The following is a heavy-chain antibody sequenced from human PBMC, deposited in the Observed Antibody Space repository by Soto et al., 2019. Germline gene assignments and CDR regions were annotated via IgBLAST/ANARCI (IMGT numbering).Heavy chain of an antibody. CDR2: MNPNSGNT. J-gene: IGHJ6*03. CDR1: GYTFTSYY. V-gene: IGHV1-8*01. Sequence: GASVKVSCKSSGYTFTSYYINWVRQATGQGLEWMGWMNPNSGNTGYAQKFQGRVTMTRNTSISTAYMELSSLRSEDTAVYYCARVSTDLYYYYYYYMDVWGKGTTVTVSS. CDR3: ARVSTDLYYYYYYYMDV.